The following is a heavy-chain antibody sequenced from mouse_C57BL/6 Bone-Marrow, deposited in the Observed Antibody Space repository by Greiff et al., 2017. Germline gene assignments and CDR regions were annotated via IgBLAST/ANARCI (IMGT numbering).Heavy chain of an antibody. CDR3: AGDTTVVPYWCFYV. J-gene: IGHJ1*03. Sequence: QVQLKQPGAELVKPGASVKLSCKASGYTFTSYWMQWVKQRPGQGLEWIGELDPSDSYTNYNQKFKGKATLTVDTSSSTAYMQLSSLTSEDSAVYYCAGDTTVVPYWCFYVWGTGTTVTVSA. V-gene: IGHV1-50*01. CDR1: GYTFTSYW. D-gene: IGHD1-1*01. CDR2: LDPSDSYT.